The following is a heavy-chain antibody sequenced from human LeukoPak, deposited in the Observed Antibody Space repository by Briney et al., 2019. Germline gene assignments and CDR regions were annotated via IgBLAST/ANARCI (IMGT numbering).Heavy chain of an antibody. D-gene: IGHD4-11*01. J-gene: IGHJ4*02. CDR2: INHSGSA. CDR3: ARAQGTVTTH. Sequence: KPSETLSLTCAVSGGSFSGYYWTWIRQPPGKGLEWIGEINHSGSANYNPSLMSRVTISLDTSKNHFSLNLSSVTAADTAVYYCARAQGTVTTHWGQGTLVTVSS. CDR1: GGSFSGYY. V-gene: IGHV4-34*01.